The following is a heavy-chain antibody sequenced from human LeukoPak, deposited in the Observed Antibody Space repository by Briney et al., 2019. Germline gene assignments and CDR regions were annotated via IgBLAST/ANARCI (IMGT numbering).Heavy chain of an antibody. CDR1: GFTFSSYS. J-gene: IGHJ4*02. V-gene: IGHV3-15*01. CDR2: IKSKTDGGTT. D-gene: IGHD3-22*01. CDR3: TARSGYYYFIED. Sequence: PGGSLRLSCAASGFTFSSYSMNWVRQAPGKGLEWVGRIKSKTDGGTTDYAAPVKGRFTISRDDSKNTLYLQMNSLKTEDTAVYYCTARSGYYYFIEDWGQGTLVTVSS.